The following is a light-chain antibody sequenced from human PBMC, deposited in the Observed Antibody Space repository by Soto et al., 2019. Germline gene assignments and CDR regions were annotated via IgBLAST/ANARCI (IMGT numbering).Light chain of an antibody. Sequence: EIVLTQSPGTLSLSPGERATLSCRASQSISSSYLAIAWYQQKPGQPPRLLIYGASSRATGIPDRFSGSGYATDFTLTISRLEPEDFAVYYCQQHDSSPWTFGQGTRVEIK. CDR2: GAS. V-gene: IGKV3-20*01. J-gene: IGKJ1*01. CDR3: QQHDSSPWT. CDR1: QSISSSY.